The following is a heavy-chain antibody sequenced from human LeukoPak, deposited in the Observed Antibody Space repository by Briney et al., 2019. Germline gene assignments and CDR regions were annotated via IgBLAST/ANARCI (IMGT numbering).Heavy chain of an antibody. CDR2: LWKDGSNN. CDR1: GFTFRNYG. V-gene: IGHV3-33*06. Sequence: LPGGSLRLSCVASGFTFRNYGMHWVRQAPGKGLEWVAVLWKDGSNNFYADSVKGRFRFSRDNSKDMLYLQMNSLRAEDTAVYYCAKEYETFVGAFDIWGQGTMVTVSS. D-gene: IGHD2/OR15-2a*01. CDR3: AKEYETFVGAFDI. J-gene: IGHJ3*02.